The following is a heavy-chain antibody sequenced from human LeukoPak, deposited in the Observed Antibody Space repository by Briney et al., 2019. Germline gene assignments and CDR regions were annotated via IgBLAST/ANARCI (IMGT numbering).Heavy chain of an antibody. Sequence: GGSLRLSCAVSGFTFNSYAMMWVRQAPGKGPEWVSAIRGSGGGTEYADSVKGRFTISRDNSKNTLYLQMNSLRAEDTAVYYCAKSLGSSSSWSRASPGAWGQGTLVTVSS. D-gene: IGHD6-6*01. V-gene: IGHV3-23*01. J-gene: IGHJ5*02. CDR2: IRGSGGGT. CDR1: GFTFNSYA. CDR3: AKSLGSSSSWSRASPGA.